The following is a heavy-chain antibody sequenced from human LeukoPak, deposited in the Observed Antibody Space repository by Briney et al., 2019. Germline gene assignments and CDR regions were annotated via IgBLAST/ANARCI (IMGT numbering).Heavy chain of an antibody. J-gene: IGHJ4*02. CDR2: INAYNGNT. CDR1: GYTFTSYG. Sequence: ASVKVSCTASGYTFTSYGISWVRQAPGQGLEWMGCINAYNGNTNYAQKLQGRVTITTDTSTNTPYMELRSLRSDDTAVYYCARGYDIMTGYSDLDYGGQGPLVTVS. V-gene: IGHV1-18*01. CDR3: ARGYDIMTGYSDLDY. D-gene: IGHD3-9*01.